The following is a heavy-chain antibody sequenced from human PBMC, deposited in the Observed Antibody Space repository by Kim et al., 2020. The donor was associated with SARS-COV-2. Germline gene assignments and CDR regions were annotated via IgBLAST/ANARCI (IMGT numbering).Heavy chain of an antibody. CDR2: ISYDGSNK. D-gene: IGHD3-10*01. CDR3: ARDTLLWFGELGY. V-gene: IGHV3-30*04. J-gene: IGHJ4*02. CDR1: GFTFSSYA. Sequence: GGSLRLSCAASGFTFSSYAMHWVRQAPGKGLEWVAVISYDGSNKYYADSVKGRFTISRDNSKNTLYLQMNSLRAEDTAVYYCARDTLLWFGELGYWGQGTLVTVSS.